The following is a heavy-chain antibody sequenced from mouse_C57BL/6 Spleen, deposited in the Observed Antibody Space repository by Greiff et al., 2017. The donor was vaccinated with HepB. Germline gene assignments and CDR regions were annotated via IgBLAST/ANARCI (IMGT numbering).Heavy chain of an antibody. Sequence: QVQLQQPGAELVKPGASVKVSCKASGYTFTSYWMHWVKQRPGQGLEWIGRIHPSDSDTNYNQKFTGKATLTVDKSSSTAYMQLSSLTSEDSAVYDFAIGDSNYKGWFAYWGQGTLVTVSA. J-gene: IGHJ3*01. V-gene: IGHV1-74*01. CDR3: AIGDSNYKGWFAY. CDR2: IHPSDSDT. D-gene: IGHD2-5*01. CDR1: GYTFTSYW.